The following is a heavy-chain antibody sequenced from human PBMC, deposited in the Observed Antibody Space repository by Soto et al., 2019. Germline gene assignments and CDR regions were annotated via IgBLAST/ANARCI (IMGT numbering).Heavy chain of an antibody. CDR2: ISGGGDTT. J-gene: IGHJ4*02. CDR3: AKGRGGSGSLTPRVDF. V-gene: IGHV3-23*01. D-gene: IGHD3-10*01. CDR1: GFTFNNYA. Sequence: EVQLLESGGGLVQPGGSLRLSCAASGFTFNNYAMTWVRQAPGKELEWVSAISGGGDTTSYADSVKGRFTVSRDGSKNTLYLQMSILRAEDTALYYCAKGRGGSGSLTPRVDFCGQGTLVTVSS.